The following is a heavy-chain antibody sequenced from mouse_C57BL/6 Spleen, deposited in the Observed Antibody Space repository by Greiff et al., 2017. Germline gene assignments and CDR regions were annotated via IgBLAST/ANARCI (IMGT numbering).Heavy chain of an antibody. Sequence: VQLQESGAELVRPGTSVKMSCKASGYTFTNYWIGWAKQRPGHGLEWIGDIYPGGGYTNYNEKFKGKATLTADKSSSTAYMQFSSLTSEDSAIYYCARWDYYGSSYRYFDVWGTGTTVTVSS. D-gene: IGHD1-1*01. CDR2: IYPGGGYT. V-gene: IGHV1-63*01. J-gene: IGHJ1*03. CDR3: ARWDYYGSSYRYFDV. CDR1: GYTFTNYW.